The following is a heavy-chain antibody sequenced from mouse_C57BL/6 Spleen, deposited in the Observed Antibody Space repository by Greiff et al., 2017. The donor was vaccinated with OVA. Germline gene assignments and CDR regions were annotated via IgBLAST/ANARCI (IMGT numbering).Heavy chain of an antibody. CDR2: IWSGGST. J-gene: IGHJ1*03. V-gene: IGHV2-4*01. CDR3: AKGSNSWYFDV. D-gene: IGHD2-5*01. CDR1: GFSLTSYG. Sequence: VKLQESGPGLVQPSQSLSITCTVSGFSLTSYGVHWVRQPPGKGLEWLGVIWSGGSTDYNAAFISRLSISKDNSKSQVFFKMNSLQADDTAIYYCAKGSNSWYFDVWGTGTTVTVSS.